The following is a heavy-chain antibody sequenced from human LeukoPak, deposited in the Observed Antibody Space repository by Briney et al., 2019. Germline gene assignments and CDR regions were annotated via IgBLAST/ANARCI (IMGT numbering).Heavy chain of an antibody. Sequence: PSETLSLTCSVTGGSISSYSWGWIRQPPGRGLEWIGHIYTSGSANYSPSLKSRVTISADTSKNQFSLQLTSVTAADTAVYYCARLILGRRWEPSGFDPWGQGTLVPVSS. J-gene: IGHJ5*02. D-gene: IGHD1-26*01. V-gene: IGHV4-4*09. CDR3: ARLILGRRWEPSGFDP. CDR2: IYTSGSA. CDR1: GGSISSYS.